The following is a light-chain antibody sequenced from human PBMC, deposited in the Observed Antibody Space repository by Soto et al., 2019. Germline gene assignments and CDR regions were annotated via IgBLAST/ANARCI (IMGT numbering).Light chain of an antibody. CDR2: DAS. Sequence: EIVLSQSPATLSLSPGERATLSCRASQSVSIYLAWYQQKPGQAPRLLIYDASNRATGIPARFSGSGSGTDFTLTISILEPEDFAVYYCQQRSNWPPKITVGQGTRLEIK. J-gene: IGKJ5*01. CDR3: QQRSNWPPKIT. CDR1: QSVSIY. V-gene: IGKV3-11*01.